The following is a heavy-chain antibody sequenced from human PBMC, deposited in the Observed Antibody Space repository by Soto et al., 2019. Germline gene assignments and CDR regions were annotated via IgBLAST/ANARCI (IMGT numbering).Heavy chain of an antibody. D-gene: IGHD3-3*01. CDR1: GFSLTTSGVG. J-gene: IGHJ4*02. CDR2: IYWDDDK. CDR3: AHRVLRTVFGLVTTTAIYFDF. V-gene: IGHV2-5*02. Sequence: QITLNESGPTVVRPTETLTLTCRFSGFSLTTSGVGVGWIRQSPGKAPELLALIYWDDDKRYSASLTSRLTITKDTSKNQVVLTVSDLDPTDTATYYCAHRVLRTVFGLVTTTAIYFDFWGQGTPVAVSS.